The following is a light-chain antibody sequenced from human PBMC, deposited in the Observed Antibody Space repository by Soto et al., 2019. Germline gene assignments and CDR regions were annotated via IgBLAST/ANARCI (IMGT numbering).Light chain of an antibody. Sequence: ETVLTQSPATLSLSPGQRATLSCRASQSVVSYLAWYQQKPGQAPRLLIYDASNRATGVPARFSGSGSGTDFTLTIDSLEPEDFAVYHCQQYGSYLWTFGQGTKVDIK. J-gene: IGKJ1*01. CDR3: QQYGSYLWT. CDR2: DAS. V-gene: IGKV3-11*01. CDR1: QSVVSY.